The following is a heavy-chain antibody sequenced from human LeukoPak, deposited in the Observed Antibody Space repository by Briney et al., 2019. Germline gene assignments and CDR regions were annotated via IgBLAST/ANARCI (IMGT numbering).Heavy chain of an antibody. J-gene: IGHJ4*02. CDR3: ARDFCSGAGCYHSLGY. D-gene: IGHD2-15*01. Sequence: GASVKVSCKASGYTFTSYYMHWVRQAPGQGLEWMGIINPSGGSTSYAQKFQGRVTMTTDRSTDTAYMELRSLISDDTALYYCARDFCSGAGCYHSLGYWGQGALVTVSS. CDR1: GYTFTSYY. CDR2: INPSGGST. V-gene: IGHV1-46*01.